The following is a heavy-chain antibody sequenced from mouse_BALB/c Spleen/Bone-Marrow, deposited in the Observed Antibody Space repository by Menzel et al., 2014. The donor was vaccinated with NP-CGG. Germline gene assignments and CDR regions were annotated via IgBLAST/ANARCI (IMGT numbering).Heavy chain of an antibody. V-gene: IGHV4-1*02. CDR3: ARPSRAMDY. CDR2: INPDSSTI. CDR1: GFDFSRYW. Sequence: EVKLMESGGGLVQPGGSLKLSCAASGFDFSRYWMSWVRPAPGKGLEWIGEINPDSSTINYTPSLKDKFIISRDNAKNTLYLQMSKVRSEDTALYYCARPSRAMDYWGQGTSVTVSS. J-gene: IGHJ4*01.